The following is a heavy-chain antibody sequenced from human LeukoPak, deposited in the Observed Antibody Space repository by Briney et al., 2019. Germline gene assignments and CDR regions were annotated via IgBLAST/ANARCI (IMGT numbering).Heavy chain of an antibody. CDR2: IYSGDTT. V-gene: IGHV3-66*01. Sequence: PVGSLRLSCAASGLTVRSNYMSWVRQAPGKGLEWVSTIYSGDTTYHADSVKGRVTVYRDNSKNTLYLQMNSLRPEDTAVYYCARDHYNGRYYYMDVWGKGTTVTVSS. CDR1: GLTVRSNY. CDR3: ARDHYNGRYYYMDV. D-gene: IGHD3-10*01. J-gene: IGHJ6*03.